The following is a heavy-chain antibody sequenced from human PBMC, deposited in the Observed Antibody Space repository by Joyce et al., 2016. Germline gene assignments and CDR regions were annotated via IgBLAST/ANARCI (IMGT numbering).Heavy chain of an antibody. Sequence: QVQLQQWGAGLLKPSEPLSLTCAVSGGPVRCFFWTWVRQPPGKGLEWIGDINNSGDTNYNPSLKTRVTFSVDTSKNQFSLKLTSLSAADTAVYYCARSQWLAPLMYWGQGTPVTVSS. CDR2: INNSGDT. J-gene: IGHJ4*02. CDR1: GGPVRCFF. V-gene: IGHV4-34*01. D-gene: IGHD6-19*01. CDR3: ARSQWLAPLMY.